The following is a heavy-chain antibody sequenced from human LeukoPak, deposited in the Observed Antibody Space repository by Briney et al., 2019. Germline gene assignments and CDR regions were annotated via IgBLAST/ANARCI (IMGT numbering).Heavy chain of an antibody. CDR2: IIPIFGTA. V-gene: IGHV1-69*13. D-gene: IGHD5-18*01. J-gene: IGHJ4*02. CDR1: GGTFSSYA. Sequence: ASVKVSCKASGGTFSSYAISWVRQAPGQGLEWMGGIIPIFGTANYAQKFQGRVTITADESTSTAHMELSSLRSEDTAVYYCARDTRRGYSYGPFDYWGQGTLVTVSS. CDR3: ARDTRRGYSYGPFDY.